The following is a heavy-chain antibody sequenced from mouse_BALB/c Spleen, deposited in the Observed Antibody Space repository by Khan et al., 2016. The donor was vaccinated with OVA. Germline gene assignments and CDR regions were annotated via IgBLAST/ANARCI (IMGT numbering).Heavy chain of an antibody. CDR2: IVPGSDST. J-gene: IGHJ2*01. CDR3: ARAKGGNVPLDY. V-gene: IGHV1S41*01. D-gene: IGHD1-1*02. Sequence: DLVKPGASVKLSCKASGYTFTSYWINWIKQRPGQGLEWIGRIVPGSDSTYYNEMFKGKATLTVDTSSSTAYIQLSSLSSEDSAVYFCARAKGGNVPLDYWGQGTTLTVSS. CDR1: GYTFTSYW.